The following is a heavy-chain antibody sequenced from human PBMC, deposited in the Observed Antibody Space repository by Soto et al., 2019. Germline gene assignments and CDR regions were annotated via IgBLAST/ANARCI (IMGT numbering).Heavy chain of an antibody. CDR3: ARVPIYILVVVAATGSLEFDP. D-gene: IGHD2-15*01. Sequence: ASVKVSCKASGYTFTSYGISWVRQAPGQGLEWMGWISAYNGNTNYAQKLQGRVTMTTDTSTSTAYMELRSLRSDDTAVYYCARVPIYILVVVAATGSLEFDPWGQGTLVTVSS. J-gene: IGHJ5*02. V-gene: IGHV1-18*01. CDR1: GYTFTSYG. CDR2: ISAYNGNT.